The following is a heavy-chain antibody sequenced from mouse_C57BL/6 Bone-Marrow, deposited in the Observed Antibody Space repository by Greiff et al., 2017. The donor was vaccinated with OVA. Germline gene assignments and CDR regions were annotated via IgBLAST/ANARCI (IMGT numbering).Heavy chain of an antibody. V-gene: IGHV1-19*01. Sequence: EVKLVESGPVLVKPGASVKMSCKASGYTFTDYYMNWVKQSHGKSLEWIGVINPYNGGTSYNQKFKGKATLTVDKSSSTAYMELNSLTSEDSAVYYCARGNYGNYGYAMDYWGQGTSVTVSS. CDR3: ARGNYGNYGYAMDY. CDR2: INPYNGGT. CDR1: GYTFTDYY. J-gene: IGHJ4*01. D-gene: IGHD2-1*01.